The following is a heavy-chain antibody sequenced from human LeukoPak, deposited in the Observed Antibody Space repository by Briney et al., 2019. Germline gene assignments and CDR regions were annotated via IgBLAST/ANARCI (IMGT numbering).Heavy chain of an antibody. J-gene: IGHJ1*01. D-gene: IGHD6-13*01. CDR1: GYSFVSHW. CDR2: IYPGDSDT. CDR3: ARQHPAAGTVYFQH. Sequence: GESLKISCKTSGYSFVSHWIVWVRQMPGKGLEWLGIIYPGDSDTRYSPSFQGQVTISADRSISTAYLQWSSLKASDTAMYYCARQHPAAGTVYFQHWGQGTLVTVSS. V-gene: IGHV5-51*01.